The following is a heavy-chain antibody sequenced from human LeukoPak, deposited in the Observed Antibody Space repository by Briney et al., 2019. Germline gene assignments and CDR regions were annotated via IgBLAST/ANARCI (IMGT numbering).Heavy chain of an antibody. J-gene: IGHJ3*02. Sequence: SETLSLTCTVSGGSISSYYWSWIRQPPGKGLEWIGYIYYRGSTNYNPSLKSRVTISVDTSKNQFSLKLSSVTAADTAVYYCARGSSGWFPDAFDIWGQGTMVTVSS. CDR1: GGSISSYY. V-gene: IGHV4-59*01. D-gene: IGHD6-19*01. CDR2: IYYRGST. CDR3: ARGSSGWFPDAFDI.